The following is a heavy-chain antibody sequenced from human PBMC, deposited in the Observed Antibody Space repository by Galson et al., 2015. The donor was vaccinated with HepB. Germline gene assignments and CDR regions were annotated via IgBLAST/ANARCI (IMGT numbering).Heavy chain of an antibody. J-gene: IGHJ4*02. CDR2: IYHGGSDT. CDR3: ARQRFFDY. Sequence: QSGAEVKKPGESLKISCKVSGYNFADYWIGWVRQVPGKGLEWMGIIYHGGSDTRYSPSFQGQVTISVDKSISTAYLQWTSLKASDTAMYYCARQRFFDYWGQGTLVTVSS. D-gene: IGHD3-3*01. V-gene: IGHV5-51*01. CDR1: GYNFADYW.